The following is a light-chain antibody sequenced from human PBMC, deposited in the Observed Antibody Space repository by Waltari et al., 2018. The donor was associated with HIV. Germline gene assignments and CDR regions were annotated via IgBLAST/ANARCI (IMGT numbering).Light chain of an antibody. CDR3: QQRRAWPIT. CDR1: QSVFTY. V-gene: IGKV3-11*01. Sequence: EIVLTQSPVTLSFSVGERATVSCRASQSVFTYLAWYHQRPGQPPRLLIYDVSNRATGIPPRFSASGSGTDFNLTISGLESEDFGLYFCQQRRAWPITFGQGTKVEIK. J-gene: IGKJ2*01. CDR2: DVS.